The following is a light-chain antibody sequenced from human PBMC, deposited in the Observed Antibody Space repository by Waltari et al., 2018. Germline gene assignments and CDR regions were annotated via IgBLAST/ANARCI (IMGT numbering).Light chain of an antibody. Sequence: DIVMTQSPLSLPVTLGQPASISCRSSQSLVHTDGNTYLNWLQQRPGQSPRRLIYRVSNRDSGVPDRFSGSGSGTDFTLNISRVEAEDVAVYYCMQSTQRRTFGQGTKVEIK. J-gene: IGKJ1*01. V-gene: IGKV2-30*02. CDR2: RVS. CDR3: MQSTQRRT. CDR1: QSLVHTDGNTY.